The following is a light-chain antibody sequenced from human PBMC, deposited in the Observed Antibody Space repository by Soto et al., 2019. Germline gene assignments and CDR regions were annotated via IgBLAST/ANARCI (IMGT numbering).Light chain of an antibody. Sequence: IQMTQSPSSLSASVGDRVTITCRASQGIRNYLAWYQQRPGKAPKLLIYATSTLQTVLPSRFSGSGSGTEFTLTISSLQPEDVATYYCQNYNSGSITFGQGTRLEIK. CDR2: ATS. CDR1: QGIRNY. CDR3: QNYNSGSIT. J-gene: IGKJ5*01. V-gene: IGKV1-27*01.